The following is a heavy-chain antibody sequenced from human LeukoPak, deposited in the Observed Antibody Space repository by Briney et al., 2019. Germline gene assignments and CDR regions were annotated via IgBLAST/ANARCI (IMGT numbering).Heavy chain of an antibody. J-gene: IGHJ6*02. CDR3: ARAPGSGSPGDYYGMDV. D-gene: IGHD1-26*01. CDR1: GYTFTSYD. CDR2: MNPNSGNT. Sequence: ASVKVSCKAFGYTFTSYDINWVRQATGQGLEWMGWMNPNSGNTGYAQKFQGRVTMTRNTSISTAYMELSSLRSEDTAVYYCARAPGSGSPGDYYGMDVWGQGTTVTVSS. V-gene: IGHV1-8*01.